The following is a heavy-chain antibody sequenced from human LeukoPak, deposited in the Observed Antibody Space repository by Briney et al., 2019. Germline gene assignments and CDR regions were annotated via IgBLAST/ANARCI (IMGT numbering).Heavy chain of an antibody. CDR1: GYSFSTYW. CDR3: ARRGDGSGSYYKALDY. CDR2: IYPGDSDT. D-gene: IGHD3-10*01. Sequence: GESLKISCKGSGYSFSTYWIGWVRQMPGKGLEWMGIIYPGDSDTRHSPSFQGQVTISADKSNSTAYLQWSSLKASDTAMYYCARRGDGSGSYYKALDYWGQGTLVTVSS. V-gene: IGHV5-51*01. J-gene: IGHJ4*02.